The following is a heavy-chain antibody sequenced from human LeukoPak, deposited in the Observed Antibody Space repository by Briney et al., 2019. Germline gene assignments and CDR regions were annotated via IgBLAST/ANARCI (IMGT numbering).Heavy chain of an antibody. CDR1: GFTFRNYW. J-gene: IGHJ6*03. V-gene: IGHV3-7*01. CDR2: IKEDGSEK. D-gene: IGHD2/OR15-2a*01. Sequence: PGGSLRLSCAPSGFTFRNYWMRWVRQAPGKGLEWVANIKEDGSEKYYVDSVKGRFTISRDNAKNSLYLQMNSLRAEDTAVYYCARNSNRYMDVWGKGTTVTVSS. CDR3: ARNSNRYMDV.